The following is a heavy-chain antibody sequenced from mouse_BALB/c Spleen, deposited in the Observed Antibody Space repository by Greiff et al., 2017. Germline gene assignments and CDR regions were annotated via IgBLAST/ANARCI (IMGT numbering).Heavy chain of an antibody. J-gene: IGHJ4*01. Sequence: VQLKQSGPSLVKPSQTLSLTCSVTGDSITSGYWNWIRKFPGNKLEYMGYISYSGSTYYNPSLKSRISITRDTSKNQYYLQLNSVTTEDTATYYCAKVYDGRYYAMDYWGQGTSVTVSS. D-gene: IGHD2-3*01. CDR2: ISYSGST. CDR1: GDSITSGY. V-gene: IGHV3-8*02. CDR3: AKVYDGRYYAMDY.